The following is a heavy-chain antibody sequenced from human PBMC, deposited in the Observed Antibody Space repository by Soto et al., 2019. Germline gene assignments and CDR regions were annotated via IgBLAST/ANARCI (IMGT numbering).Heavy chain of an antibody. CDR2: INDRRGNT. V-gene: IGHV3-11*06. J-gene: IGHJ4*02. CDR1: GFSFSVYF. Sequence: QVQLVESGGGLVKPGGSLRLSCAASGFSFSVYFMSWLRQTPGNRLEWVSSINDRRGNTSYADFVRGRFTCSRDNAKSALYLQMNSLPAEDTAVYYVARENYGAFEYCGKGSLVTVSS. D-gene: IGHD4-17*01. CDR3: ARENYGAFEY.